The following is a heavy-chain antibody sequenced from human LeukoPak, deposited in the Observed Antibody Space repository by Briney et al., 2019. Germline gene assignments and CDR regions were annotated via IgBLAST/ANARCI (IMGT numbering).Heavy chain of an antibody. CDR3: ARRLDCSGGSCYSGHWFDP. CDR2: INPCGGST. V-gene: IGHV1-46*01. CDR1: GYTFTSYY. J-gene: IGHJ5*02. Sequence: ASVKVSCKASGYTFTSYYMHWVRQAPGQGLEWMGIINPCGGSTSYAQKFQGRVTMTTDMSTSTVYMELSSLRSEDTAGYYCARRLDCSGGSCYSGHWFDPWGEGTLVTVSS. D-gene: IGHD2-15*01.